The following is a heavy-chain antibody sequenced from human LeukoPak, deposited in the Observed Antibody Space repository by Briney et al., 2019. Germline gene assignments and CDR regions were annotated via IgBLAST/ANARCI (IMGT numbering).Heavy chain of an antibody. CDR2: IYYSGST. D-gene: IGHD4-17*01. CDR1: GGSISSYY. V-gene: IGHV4-59*01. J-gene: IGHJ4*02. CDR3: ARALGVGDYVGFDY. Sequence: SETLSPTCTVSGGSISSYYWSWIRQPPGKGLEWIGYIYYSGSTNYNPSLKSRVTISVDTSKNQSSLKLSSVTAADTAVYYCARALGVGDYVGFDYWGQGTLVTVSS.